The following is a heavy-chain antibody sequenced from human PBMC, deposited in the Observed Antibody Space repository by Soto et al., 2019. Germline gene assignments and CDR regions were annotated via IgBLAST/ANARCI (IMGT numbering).Heavy chain of an antibody. J-gene: IGHJ6*01. CDR2: ISSSSSYI. V-gene: IGHV3-21*01. Sequence: RGALLVSCAASVFTFSIYSMNWVRQAPGKGLEWVSSISSSSSYIYYADSVKGRFTISRDKAKNSLYLQMNSLRAEDTAVYYCARRGMDVWGQGTTVTVSS. CDR1: VFTFSIYS. CDR3: ARRGMDV.